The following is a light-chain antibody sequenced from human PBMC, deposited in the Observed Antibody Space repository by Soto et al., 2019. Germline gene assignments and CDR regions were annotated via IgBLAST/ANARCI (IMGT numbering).Light chain of an antibody. V-gene: IGLV1-40*01. Sequence: QSVLTQPPSGSGAPGQRVTISCTGSSSNIGAGYDVHRYRQLPGTAPKLLIYGNSNRPSGVPDRFSGSKSGTSASLAITGLQAKDGADYYCQSYDSSLSGVVFGGGTKLTVL. CDR3: QSYDSSLSGVV. J-gene: IGLJ2*01. CDR1: SSNIGAGYD. CDR2: GNS.